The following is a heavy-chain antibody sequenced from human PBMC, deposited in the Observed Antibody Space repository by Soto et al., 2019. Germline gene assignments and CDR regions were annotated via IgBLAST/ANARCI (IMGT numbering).Heavy chain of an antibody. CDR2: VYYTGST. Sequence: SETLSLTCSVSGGSISGSYWSWIRQSPGKGLEWLGYVYYTGSTNYSPSLRSRVSISVDTSKNEFSLRLSSVTAADTAVYFCARSVAVPGARIDYWGQGTQVTVSS. V-gene: IGHV4-59*01. D-gene: IGHD6-19*01. CDR1: GGSISGSY. CDR3: ARSVAVPGARIDY. J-gene: IGHJ4*02.